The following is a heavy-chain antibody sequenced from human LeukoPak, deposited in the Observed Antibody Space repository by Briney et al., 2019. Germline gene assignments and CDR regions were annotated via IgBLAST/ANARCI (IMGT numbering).Heavy chain of an antibody. Sequence: KASETLSLTCTVSGGSISSYYWSWIRQPAGKGLEWIGRIYTSGSTNYNPSLKSRVTMSVDTSKNQFSLKLSSVTAADTAVYYCAREKRWLQDPNFDYWGQGTLVTVSS. D-gene: IGHD5-24*01. J-gene: IGHJ4*02. CDR1: GGSISSYY. CDR2: IYTSGST. CDR3: AREKRWLQDPNFDY. V-gene: IGHV4-4*07.